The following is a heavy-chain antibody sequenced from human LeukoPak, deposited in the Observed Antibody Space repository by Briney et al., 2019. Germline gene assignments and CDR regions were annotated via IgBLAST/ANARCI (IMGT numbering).Heavy chain of an antibody. CDR1: GGSISSGSYY. Sequence: PSETLSLTCSVSGGSISSGSYYWSWIRQPAGKGLEWIGRIYTSGSINYNPSLKSRVTISVDTSKNQLSLKLSSVTAADTAVYYCARDTWFGAGRTFDYWGQGTLVTVSS. V-gene: IGHV4-61*02. CDR3: ARDTWFGAGRTFDY. J-gene: IGHJ4*02. CDR2: IYTSGSI. D-gene: IGHD3-10*01.